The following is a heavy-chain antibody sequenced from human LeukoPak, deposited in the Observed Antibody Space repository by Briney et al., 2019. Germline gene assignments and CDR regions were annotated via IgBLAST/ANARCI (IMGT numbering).Heavy chain of an antibody. Sequence: SETLSLTCAVYGGSFSGYYWSWIRQPPGKGLEWIGEINHSGSTNYNPSLKSRVTISVDTSKDQFSLKLSSVTAADTAVYYCARGRMQYYYDSSGYYLFDYWGQGTLVTVSS. CDR1: GGSFSGYY. V-gene: IGHV4-34*01. CDR3: ARGRMQYYYDSSGYYLFDY. J-gene: IGHJ4*02. CDR2: INHSGST. D-gene: IGHD3-22*01.